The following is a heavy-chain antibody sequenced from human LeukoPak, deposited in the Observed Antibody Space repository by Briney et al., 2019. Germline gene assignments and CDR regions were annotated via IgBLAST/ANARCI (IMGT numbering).Heavy chain of an antibody. CDR2: IYYSGST. Sequence: SETLSLTCTVSGGSISSYYWSWIRQPPGKGLEWIGYIYYSGSTNYNPSLKSRVTISVDTSKNQFSLKLSSVTAADTAVYYCARSPTKRVPEDYWGQGTLVTVSS. CDR3: ARSPTKRVPEDY. CDR1: GGSISSYY. D-gene: IGHD2-2*01. V-gene: IGHV4-59*01. J-gene: IGHJ4*02.